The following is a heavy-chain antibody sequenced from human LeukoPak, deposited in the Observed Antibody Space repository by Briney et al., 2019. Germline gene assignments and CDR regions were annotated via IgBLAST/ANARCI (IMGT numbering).Heavy chain of an antibody. D-gene: IGHD3-10*01. CDR1: GGSFSGYY. CDR2: INHSGST. V-gene: IGHV4-34*01. J-gene: IGHJ4*02. CDR3: ARGRRVNYYGSGSSKYYFDY. Sequence: SETLSLTCAVYGGSFSGYYWSWIRQPPGKGLEWIGEINHSGSTNYNPSLKSRVTIPVDTSKNQFSLKLSSVTAADTAVYYCARGRRVNYYGSGSSKYYFDYWGQGTLVTVSS.